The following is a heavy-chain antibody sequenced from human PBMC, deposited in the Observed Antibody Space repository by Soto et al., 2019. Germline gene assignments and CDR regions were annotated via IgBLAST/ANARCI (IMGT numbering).Heavy chain of an antibody. CDR3: APLTVSLSGPYGIHV. V-gene: IGHV4-39*01. CDR1: GYFVSSSDYY. CDR2: MFYSGLT. D-gene: IGHD2-15*01. Sequence: SETLSLTCSVSGYFVSSSDYYWAWIRQPPGKGLEWIGSMFYSGLTYYNPSLKSRVTLSVDTSKNHFSVRQNSVTAADTAVYYCAPLTVSLSGPYGIHVWGQGTTVTVSS. J-gene: IGHJ6*02.